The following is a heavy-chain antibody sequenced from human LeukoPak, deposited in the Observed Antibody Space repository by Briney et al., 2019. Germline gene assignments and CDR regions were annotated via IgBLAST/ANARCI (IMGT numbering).Heavy chain of an antibody. CDR3: AKTNGYFDQ. CDR2: ISGSGETT. D-gene: IGHD2-8*01. Sequence: GGSLRLSCAASGFTFSSYGLTCLRQTPAKGLEWVSAISGSGETTYYSDSVKGRFTISRDNSKNTLFLQMNSLRVEDAAMYYCAKTNGYFDQWGQGTLVAVSS. CDR1: GFTFSSYG. J-gene: IGHJ4*02. V-gene: IGHV3-23*01.